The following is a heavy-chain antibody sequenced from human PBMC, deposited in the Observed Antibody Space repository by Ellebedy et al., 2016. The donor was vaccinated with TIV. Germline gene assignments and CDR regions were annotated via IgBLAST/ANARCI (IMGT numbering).Heavy chain of an antibody. CDR1: GGSISSGGYY. Sequence: SETLSLXXTVSGGSISSGGYYWSWIRQHPGKGLEWIGYIYYSGSTYYNPSLKSRVTISVDTSKNQFSLKLSSVTAADTAVYYCARGSTPDYWGQGTLVTVSS. J-gene: IGHJ4*02. CDR2: IYYSGST. V-gene: IGHV4-31*03. D-gene: IGHD5/OR15-5a*01. CDR3: ARGSTPDY.